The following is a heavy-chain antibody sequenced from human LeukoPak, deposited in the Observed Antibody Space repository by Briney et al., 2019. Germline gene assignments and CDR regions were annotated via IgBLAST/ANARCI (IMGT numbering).Heavy chain of an antibody. CDR2: ISGSGGST. CDR3: AKGVKSIAARPSFDY. Sequence: PGGSLRLSCAASGFTFSSYAMSWVRQAPGKGLEWVSAISGSGGSTYYADSVKGRFTISRDNSKNTLYLQMNSLRADDPAVYYCAKGVKSIAARPSFDYWRQGTLVTVSP. CDR1: GFTFSSYA. D-gene: IGHD6-6*01. V-gene: IGHV3-23*01. J-gene: IGHJ4*02.